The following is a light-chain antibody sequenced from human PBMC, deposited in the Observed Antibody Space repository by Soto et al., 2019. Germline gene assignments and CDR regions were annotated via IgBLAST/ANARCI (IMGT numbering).Light chain of an antibody. CDR2: GAS. V-gene: IGKV3-20*01. CDR3: PPYGSLVT. Sequence: EIVLTQSPGTLSLSPGERATLSCRASQSVSSSYLAWYQQKPGRAPRLLIDGASSRATGIPDRFSGSGSGTDFTLTISTLEPEDIGGYYCPPYGSLVTLGQGTKVDIK. J-gene: IGKJ1*01. CDR1: QSVSSSY.